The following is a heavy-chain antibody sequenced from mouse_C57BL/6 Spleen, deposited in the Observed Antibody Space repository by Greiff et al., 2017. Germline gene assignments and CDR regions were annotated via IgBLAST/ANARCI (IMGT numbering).Heavy chain of an antibody. CDR3: ARGPRNYCDY. V-gene: IGHV1-72*01. CDR2: IDPNSGGT. CDR1: GYTFTSYW. D-gene: IGHD6-1*01. J-gene: IGHJ2*01. Sequence: VQLQQSGAELVKPGASVKLSCKASGYTFTSYWMHWVKLRPGRGLEWIGRIDPNSGGTKYNEKFKSKATLTVDKPSSSGYVQLSSRTSKDAVVYYCARGPRNYCDYWGQGTTLTVSS.